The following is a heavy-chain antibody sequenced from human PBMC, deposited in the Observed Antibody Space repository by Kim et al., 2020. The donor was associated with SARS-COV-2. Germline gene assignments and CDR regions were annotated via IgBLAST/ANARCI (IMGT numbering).Heavy chain of an antibody. CDR3: ARGDSHFDL. D-gene: IGHD3-10*01. CDR2: SHYRGTT. J-gene: IGHJ2*01. CDR1: GGSVSLFY. V-gene: IGHV4-59*08. Sequence: SETLSLTCDVSGGSVSLFYWSWIRQPPGKTLEWIGYSHYRGTTTYSPSPKSRVTMSLDTSTNQFSLKVTSLTAADTAMYYCARGDSHFDLWGRGTLVIVSS.